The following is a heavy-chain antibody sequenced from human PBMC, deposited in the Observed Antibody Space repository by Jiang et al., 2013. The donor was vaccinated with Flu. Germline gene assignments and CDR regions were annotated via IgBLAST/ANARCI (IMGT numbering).Heavy chain of an antibody. CDR3: ARGITMVRGVIIINWFDP. J-gene: IGHJ5*02. CDR2: IYHSGST. V-gene: IGHV4-30-2*01. D-gene: IGHD3-10*01. CDR1: GGSISSGGYS. Sequence: SGLVKPSQTLSLTCAVSGGSISSGGYSWSWIRQPPGKGLEWIGYIYHSGSTYYNPSLKSRVTISVDRSKNQFSLKLSSVTAADTAVYYCARGITMVRGVIIINWFDPWGQGTLVTVSS.